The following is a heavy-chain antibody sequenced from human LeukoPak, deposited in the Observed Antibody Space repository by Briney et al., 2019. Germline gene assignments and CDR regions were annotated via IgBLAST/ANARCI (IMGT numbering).Heavy chain of an antibody. CDR1: GFSLSTSGVG. D-gene: IGHD6-6*01. V-gene: IGHV2-5*01. Sequence: ESGPTLVKPTQTLTLTCTFSGFSLSTSGVGVGWIRQPPGKALEWLALIYWNDDKRYSPSLKSRLTIIKDISKNQVVLTMTNMDPVDTATYYCATFFEYSSSLDYWGQGTLVTVSS. J-gene: IGHJ4*02. CDR2: IYWNDDK. CDR3: ATFFEYSSSLDY.